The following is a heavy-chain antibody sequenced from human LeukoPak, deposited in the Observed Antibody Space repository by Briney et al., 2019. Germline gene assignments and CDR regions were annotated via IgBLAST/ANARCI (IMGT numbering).Heavy chain of an antibody. J-gene: IGHJ6*02. Sequence: TGGSLRLSCEASGFIFSNFWMSWVRQAPGKGLEWVANIREDGSEAYYVDFVKGRFTISRDNDKNSLHLQMNSLRAEDTAVYYCARDRGRPLGWELWSSIYYYYGMDVWGQGTTVTVSS. CDR3: ARDRGRPLGWELWSSIYYYYGMDV. V-gene: IGHV3-7*01. CDR2: IREDGSEA. D-gene: IGHD1-26*01. CDR1: GFIFSNFW.